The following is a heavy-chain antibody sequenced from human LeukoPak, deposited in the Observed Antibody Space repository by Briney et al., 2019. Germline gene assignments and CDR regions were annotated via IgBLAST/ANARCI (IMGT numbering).Heavy chain of an antibody. CDR2: ISGSTGST. CDR3: ARDGEPRYWGSGYYYGMDV. V-gene: IGHV3-23*01. Sequence: GRSLRLSWAAAGFNFGTYAMNWVRQAAGKGLEGVSSISGSTGSTYYAHSVKGRVTTSLDNSKNTLSLQMTSVRADDTAVYYCARDGEPRYWGSGYYYGMDVWGQGATVTVSS. D-gene: IGHD7-27*01. CDR1: GFNFGTYA. J-gene: IGHJ6*02.